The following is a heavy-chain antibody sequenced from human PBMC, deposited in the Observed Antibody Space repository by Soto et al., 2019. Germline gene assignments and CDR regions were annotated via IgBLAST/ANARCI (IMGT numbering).Heavy chain of an antibody. J-gene: IGHJ4*02. CDR3: ASSGSYYPYYFDF. CDR1: GGSISSSSYY. CDR2: IYYSGST. Sequence: PSETLSLTCTVSGGSISSSSYYWGWIRQPPGKGLEWIGSIYYSGSTYYNPSLKSRVTISVDTSKNQFSLKLSSVTAADTAVYYCASSGSYYPYYFDFWCQGTLVTVSS. D-gene: IGHD3-10*01. V-gene: IGHV4-39*01.